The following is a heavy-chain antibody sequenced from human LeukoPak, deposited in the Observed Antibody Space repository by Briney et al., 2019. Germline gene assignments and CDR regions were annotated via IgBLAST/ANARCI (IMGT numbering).Heavy chain of an antibody. CDR2: INSDGTST. V-gene: IGHV3-74*01. D-gene: IGHD5-12*01. CDR1: EFTFSSYW. J-gene: IGHJ6*02. Sequence: GGSLRLSCAASEFTFSSYWMHWVRQAPGKGLVWVSRINSDGTSTSYADSVKGRFTISRDNAKNSLYLQMNSLRAEDTAVYYCASAHSGYGESYYYYGMDVWGQGTTVTVSS. CDR3: ASAHSGYGESYYYYGMDV.